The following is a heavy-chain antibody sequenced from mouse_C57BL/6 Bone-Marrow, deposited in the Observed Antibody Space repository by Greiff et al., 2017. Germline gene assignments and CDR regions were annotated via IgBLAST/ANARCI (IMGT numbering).Heavy chain of an antibody. D-gene: IGHD4-1*01. CDR3: ATDWAWFAY. CDR1: GYTFTDYY. CDR2: INPNNGGT. J-gene: IGHJ3*01. Sequence: EVQLQQSGPELVKPGASVKISCKASGYTFTDYYMNWVKQSHGKSLEWIGDINPNNGGTSYNQKFKGKATLTVDKSSSTAYMALRSLTSEESAVYYCATDWAWFAYWGQGALVTVSA. V-gene: IGHV1-26*01.